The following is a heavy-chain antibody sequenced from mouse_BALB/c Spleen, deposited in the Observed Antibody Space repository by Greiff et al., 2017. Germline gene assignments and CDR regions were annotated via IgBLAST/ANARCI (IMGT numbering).Heavy chain of an antibody. CDR3: ARWDGVPYAMDY. CDR2: ILPGSGST. J-gene: IGHJ4*01. CDR1: GYTFSSYW. D-gene: IGHD2-14*01. Sequence: VQLQQSGAELMKPGASVKISCKATGYTFSSYWIEWVKQRPGHGLEWIGEILPGSGSTNYNEKFKGKATFTADTSSNTAYMQLSSLTSEDSAVYYCARWDGVPYAMDYWGQGTSVTVSS. V-gene: IGHV1-9*01.